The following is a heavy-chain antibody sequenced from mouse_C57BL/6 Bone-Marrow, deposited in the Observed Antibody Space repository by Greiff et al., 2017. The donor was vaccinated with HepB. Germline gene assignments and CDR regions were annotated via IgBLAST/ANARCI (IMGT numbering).Heavy chain of an antibody. Sequence: DVKLVESGGGLVQPGESLKLSCESNEYEFPSHDMSWVRKTPEKRLELVAAINSDGGSTYYPDTMERRFIISRDNTKKTLYLQMSSLRSEDTALYYCARRFTTVVATDWYFDVWGTGTTVTVSS. CDR1: EYEFPSHD. V-gene: IGHV5-2*03. CDR3: ARRFTTVVATDWYFDV. J-gene: IGHJ1*03. D-gene: IGHD1-1*01. CDR2: INSDGGST.